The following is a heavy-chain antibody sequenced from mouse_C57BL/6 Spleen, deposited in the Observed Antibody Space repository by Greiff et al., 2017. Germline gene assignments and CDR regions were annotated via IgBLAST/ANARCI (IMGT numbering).Heavy chain of an antibody. D-gene: IGHD2-1*01. CDR2: ISSGGSYT. J-gene: IGHJ2*01. CDR3: ARHGKRDYFDY. V-gene: IGHV5-6*01. CDR1: GFTFSSYG. Sequence: EVKLVESGGDLVKPGGSLKLSCAASGFTFSSYGMSWVRQTPDKRLEWVATISSGGSYTYYPDSVKGRFTISRDNAKNTLYLQMSSLKSEDTAMYYCARHGKRDYFDYWGQGTTLTVSS.